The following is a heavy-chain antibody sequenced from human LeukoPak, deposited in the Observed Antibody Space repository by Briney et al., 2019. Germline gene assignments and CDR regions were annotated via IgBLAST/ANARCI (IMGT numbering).Heavy chain of an antibody. CDR1: GGTFSSYA. J-gene: IGHJ4*02. V-gene: IGHV1-69*05. CDR3: ATSLGYCSGGSCYGLVY. Sequence: SAKVSCKASGGTFSSYAISWVREAPVQGLEWMGGIIPIFGTANYAQKFQGRVTITTDESTSTAYMELSSLRSEDTAVYYCATSLGYCSGGSCYGLVYWGQGTLVTVSS. D-gene: IGHD2-15*01. CDR2: IIPIFGTA.